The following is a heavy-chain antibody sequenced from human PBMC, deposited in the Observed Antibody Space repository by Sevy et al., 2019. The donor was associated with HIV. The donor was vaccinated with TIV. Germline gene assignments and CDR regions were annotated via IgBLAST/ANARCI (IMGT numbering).Heavy chain of an antibody. Sequence: ASVKVSCKASGYTFTGYYMHWVRQAPGQGLEWMGRINPNRGGTNYAQKFQGRVTMTRDTSISTAYMELSRLGSDDTAVYYCARGQVPAAQPPFDPWGQGTLVTVSS. J-gene: IGHJ5*02. CDR2: INPNRGGT. V-gene: IGHV1-2*06. D-gene: IGHD2-2*01. CDR3: ARGQVPAAQPPFDP. CDR1: GYTFTGYY.